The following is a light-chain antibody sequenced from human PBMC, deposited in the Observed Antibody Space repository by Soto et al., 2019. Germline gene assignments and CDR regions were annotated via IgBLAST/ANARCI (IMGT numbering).Light chain of an antibody. CDR1: QSISSW. CDR3: QQYNGDPWT. Sequence: QMIQSPSTLSASVGDRITITCRASQSISSWVAWYQQKPGKAPKLLMYDASSLDSGVPSRFSGSGSRTEFTLTISSLQPDDFATYYCQQYNGDPWTCGQGTKV. J-gene: IGKJ1*01. V-gene: IGKV1-5*01. CDR2: DAS.